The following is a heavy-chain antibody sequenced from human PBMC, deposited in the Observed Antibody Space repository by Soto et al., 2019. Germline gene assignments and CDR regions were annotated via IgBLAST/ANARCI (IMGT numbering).Heavy chain of an antibody. CDR3: AGYSSGWYNFDD. CDR2: IIPMFGSA. CDR1: GGTFRTHG. J-gene: IGHJ4*02. V-gene: IGHV1-69*01. Sequence: QVQLVQSGADVRKPGSSVKVSCKASGGTFRTHGITWVRQAPGQGLEWIGGIIPMFGSANYAQKFQGRVTITADESTSTAYMELRSLRYADTAVYYCAGYSSGWYNFDDWGQGTLVTVSS. D-gene: IGHD6-19*01.